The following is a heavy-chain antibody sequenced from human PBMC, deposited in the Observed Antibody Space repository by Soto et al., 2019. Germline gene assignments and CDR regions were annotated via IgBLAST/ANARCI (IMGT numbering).Heavy chain of an antibody. CDR3: AGSSYDYIWGSYRGDFDY. D-gene: IGHD3-16*02. CDR2: IYYSGST. V-gene: IGHV4-59*01. Sequence: SETLSLTCTVSGGSISSYYWSWIRQPPGKGLEWIGYIYYSGSTNYNPSLKSRVTISVDTSKNQFSLKLSSVTAADTAVYYCAGSSYDYIWGSYRGDFDYWGQGTLVTVSS. J-gene: IGHJ4*02. CDR1: GGSISSYY.